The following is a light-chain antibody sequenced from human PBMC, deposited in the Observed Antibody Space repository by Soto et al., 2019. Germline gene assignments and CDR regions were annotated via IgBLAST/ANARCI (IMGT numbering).Light chain of an antibody. CDR3: QQRTSWPPKYT. CDR1: QSVSSY. V-gene: IGKV3-11*01. Sequence: EIVLTQSPATLSLSPGERATLSCRASQSVSSYLAWYQQKPGQAPRLLIYDASNRATGIPARFSGSGSGTDFTLTISSLEPEDFAVYYCQQRTSWPPKYTFGQGTKLELK. J-gene: IGKJ2*01. CDR2: DAS.